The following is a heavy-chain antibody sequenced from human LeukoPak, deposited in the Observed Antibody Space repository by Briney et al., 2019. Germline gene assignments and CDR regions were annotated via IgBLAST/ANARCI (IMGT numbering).Heavy chain of an antibody. Sequence: GRSLRLSCAASGFTFDDYAMHWVRQAPGKGLEWVSGISWNSGSIGYADSVKGRFTISRDNAKNSLYLQMNSLRAEDTALHYCAKTRGYNWNDESPLDYWGQGTLVTVSS. V-gene: IGHV3-9*01. CDR1: GFTFDDYA. D-gene: IGHD1-1*01. CDR2: ISWNSGSI. CDR3: AKTRGYNWNDESPLDY. J-gene: IGHJ4*02.